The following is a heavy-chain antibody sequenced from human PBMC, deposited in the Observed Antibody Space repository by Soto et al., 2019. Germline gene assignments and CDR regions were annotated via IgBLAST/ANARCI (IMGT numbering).Heavy chain of an antibody. CDR3: AKVSKYYYDNNGYYWVFDY. CDR1: GFTVSNYH. Sequence: GGSLRLSCAASGFTVSNYHMSWVRQAPGKGLEWVSVIFASDTTNYADSVKGRFTISRDNSKNTLYLQMNSLRAEDTAVYYCAKVSKYYYDNNGYYWVFDYWAQGTLVTVSS. J-gene: IGHJ4*02. D-gene: IGHD3-22*01. CDR2: IFASDTT. V-gene: IGHV3-66*01.